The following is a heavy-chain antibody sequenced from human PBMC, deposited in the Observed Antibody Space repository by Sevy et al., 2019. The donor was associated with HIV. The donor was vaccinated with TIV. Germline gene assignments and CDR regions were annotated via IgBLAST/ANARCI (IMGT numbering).Heavy chain of an antibody. Sequence: GGSLRLSCAASGFTFSSYAMSWVRQAPGKGLEWVSAISGSGGSTYYADSVKGRFTISRDNSKNTLYLQMNSLGAEDTAVYYCAKEAGYCSSTSCYVGYYYYGMDVWGQGTTVTVSS. CDR1: GFTFSSYA. J-gene: IGHJ6*02. D-gene: IGHD2-2*01. CDR3: AKEAGYCSSTSCYVGYYYYGMDV. V-gene: IGHV3-23*01. CDR2: ISGSGGST.